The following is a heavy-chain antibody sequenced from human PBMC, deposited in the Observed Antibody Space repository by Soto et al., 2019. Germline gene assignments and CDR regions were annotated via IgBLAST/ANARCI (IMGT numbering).Heavy chain of an antibody. D-gene: IGHD3-10*01. CDR3: AGFGELLIDWFDP. CDR1: GFTFTSSA. CDR2: IVVGSGNT. V-gene: IGHV1-58*01. Sequence: ASVKVSCKASGFTFTSSAVQWVRQARGQRLEWIGWIVVGSGNTNYAQKFQERVTITRDMSTSTAYMELSSLRSEDTAVYYCAGFGELLIDWFDPWGQGTLVTVSS. J-gene: IGHJ5*02.